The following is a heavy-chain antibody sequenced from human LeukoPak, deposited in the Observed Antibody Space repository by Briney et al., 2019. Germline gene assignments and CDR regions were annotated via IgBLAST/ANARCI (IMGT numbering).Heavy chain of an antibody. J-gene: IGHJ2*01. CDR2: IYYSGST. CDR1: GDSISSSSYF. CDR3: ASVPEMAIDYSWYFDL. V-gene: IGHV4-39*01. Sequence: SETLSLNCTVSGDSISSSSYFWGWIRQPPGKGLERIGSIYYSGSTYYDPSLKSRVTISVDTSKNQFSLKLPSVTAADTAVYYCASVPEMAIDYSWYFDLWGRGTLVTVSS. D-gene: IGHD5-24*01.